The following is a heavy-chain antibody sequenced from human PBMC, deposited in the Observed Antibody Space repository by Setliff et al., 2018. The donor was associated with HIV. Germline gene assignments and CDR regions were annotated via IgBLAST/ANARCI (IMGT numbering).Heavy chain of an antibody. D-gene: IGHD3-10*02. Sequence: ASVKVSCKASGDTFTSYYMHWVRRAPAQGLEWMGIINPSDNRTHYAQKFQGRVTMTRDTSTSTVYMELSRLSSDDTAVYYCARVFGVRQAFDNWGQGTLVTVSS. CDR3: ARVFGVRQAFDN. CDR1: GDTFTSYY. V-gene: IGHV1-46*01. J-gene: IGHJ4*02. CDR2: INPSDNRT.